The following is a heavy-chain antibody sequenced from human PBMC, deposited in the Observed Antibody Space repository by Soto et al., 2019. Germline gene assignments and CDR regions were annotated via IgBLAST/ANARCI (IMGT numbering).Heavy chain of an antibody. CDR1: GFTFSSYA. CDR3: AKGVTVLYYFDY. D-gene: IGHD4-17*01. J-gene: IGHJ4*02. V-gene: IGHV3-23*01. Sequence: EVQLLESGGGLVQPGGSLRLSCAASGFTFSSYAMSWVRQAPGKGLEWVSAISGSGGSTYYADSVKGRFTISRDNSKITLYLQMNSMRAEDTAVYYCAKGVTVLYYFDYWGQGTLVTVSS. CDR2: ISGSGGST.